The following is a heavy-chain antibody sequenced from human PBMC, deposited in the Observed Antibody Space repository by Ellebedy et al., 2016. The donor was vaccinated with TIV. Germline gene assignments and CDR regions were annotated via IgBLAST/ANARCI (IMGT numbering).Heavy chain of an antibody. D-gene: IGHD6-19*01. CDR1: GGTFSSYA. CDR3: AREANTSGWSRDAFDI. Sequence: ASVKVSCKASGGTFSSYAISWVRQAPGQGLEWMGGIIPILGIANYAQKFQGRVTITADESTSTAYMELSSLRSEDTAVYYCAREANTSGWSRDAFDIWGQGTMVTVSS. J-gene: IGHJ3*02. CDR2: IIPILGIA. V-gene: IGHV1-69*10.